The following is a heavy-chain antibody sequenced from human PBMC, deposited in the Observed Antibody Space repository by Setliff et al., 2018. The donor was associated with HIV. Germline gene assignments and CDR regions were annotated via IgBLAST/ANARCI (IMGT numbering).Heavy chain of an antibody. CDR2: VNYSGST. CDR3: TVYNTGSSKDHY. D-gene: IGHD2-8*02. CDR1: GTSFSGYY. V-gene: IGHV4-34*01. J-gene: IGHJ4*02. Sequence: LSLTCAVFGTSFSGYYFSWIRQPPGKGLEWIGEVNYSGSTNYNPSLKSRVTISVDTSKNQFSLKLNSVTAADTAVYYCTVYNTGSSKDHYWGQGTPVTSPQ.